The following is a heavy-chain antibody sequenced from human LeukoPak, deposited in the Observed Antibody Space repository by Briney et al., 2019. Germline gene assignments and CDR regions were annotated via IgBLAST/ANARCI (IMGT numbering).Heavy chain of an antibody. D-gene: IGHD7-27*01. Sequence: TSETLSLTCAVSGDSISSNNWWSWVRQPPGKGLEWIGEIYHSGSTNFNPSLKSRVTISVDKSKNQFSLKLSSVTAADTAVYYCARDRLSLGAFDIWGQGTMVTVSS. CDR1: GDSISSNNW. CDR2: IYHSGST. J-gene: IGHJ3*02. CDR3: ARDRLSLGAFDI. V-gene: IGHV4-4*02.